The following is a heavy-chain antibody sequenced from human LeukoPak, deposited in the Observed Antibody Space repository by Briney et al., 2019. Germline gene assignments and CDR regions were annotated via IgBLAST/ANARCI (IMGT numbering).Heavy chain of an antibody. J-gene: IGHJ4*02. V-gene: IGHV3-23*01. CDR1: GFIFSSYA. D-gene: IGHD3-16*01. CDR2: ISGSGGST. CDR3: AKSLRAGGFDY. Sequence: GALRLSCAASGFIFSSYAMSWVRQAPGKGLEWVSAISGSGGSTYYADSVKGRFTISRDNSKNTLYLQMNSLRAEDTAVYYCAKSLRAGGFDYWGQGTLVTVSS.